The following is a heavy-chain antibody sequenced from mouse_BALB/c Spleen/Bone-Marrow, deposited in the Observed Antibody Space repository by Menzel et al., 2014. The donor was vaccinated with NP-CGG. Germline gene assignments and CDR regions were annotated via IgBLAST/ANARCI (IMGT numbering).Heavy chain of an antibody. CDR3: ARFRSYTMDF. V-gene: IGHV1-9*01. Sequence: VQLQQSGAELMKPGASVKISCKATGYTFSNLWIEWMKQRPGHGLEWIGEILPGSDSTKYHEKFKGKATFTADPSTKTVYMQLSSLTSEDSAVYYCARFRSYTMDFWGQGTSVTVSS. CDR2: ILPGSDST. CDR1: GYTFSNLW. J-gene: IGHJ4*01.